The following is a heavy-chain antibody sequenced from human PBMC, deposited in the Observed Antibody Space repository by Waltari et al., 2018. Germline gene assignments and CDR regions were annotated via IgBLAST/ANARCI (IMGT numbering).Heavy chain of an antibody. CDR3: AYFCGGDCYDAFDI. CDR2: IKQDGSEK. D-gene: IGHD2-21*01. Sequence: EVQLVESGGGLVQPGGSLRLSCAASGFTFSSSWMSWVRQAPGKGLEWVANIKQDGSEKYYVDSVKGRFTISRDNAKNSLYLQMNSLRAEDTAVYYCAYFCGGDCYDAFDIWGQGTMVTVSS. J-gene: IGHJ3*02. V-gene: IGHV3-7*01. CDR1: GFTFSSSW.